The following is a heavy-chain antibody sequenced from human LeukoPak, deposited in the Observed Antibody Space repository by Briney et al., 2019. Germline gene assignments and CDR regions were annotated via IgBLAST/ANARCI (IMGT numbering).Heavy chain of an antibody. CDR2: ISGSGGST. CDR1: GFTFSSYA. J-gene: IGHJ4*02. D-gene: IGHD5-24*01. Sequence: GGSLRLSCAASGFTFSSYAMSWVRQAPGKGLEWGSAISGSGGSTYYADSVKGRFTISRDNSKNTLYLQMNSLRAEDTAVYYCAKKEGRLQYDYYFDYWGQGTLVTVSS. CDR3: AKKEGRLQYDYYFDY. V-gene: IGHV3-23*01.